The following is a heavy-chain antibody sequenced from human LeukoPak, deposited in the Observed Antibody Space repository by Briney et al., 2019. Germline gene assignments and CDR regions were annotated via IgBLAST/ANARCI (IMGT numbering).Heavy chain of an antibody. J-gene: IGHJ6*02. D-gene: IGHD5-12*01. CDR2: ISSNGGST. V-gene: IGHV3-64*01. Sequence: GGSLRLSCAASGFTFSSYAMHWVRQAPGKGLEYVSAISSNGGSTYYANSVKGRFTISRDNPKNTLYLQMGSLRAEDMAVYYCARAGDSDYDDGPYYYYYGMDVWGQGTTVTVSS. CDR3: ARAGDSDYDDGPYYYYYGMDV. CDR1: GFTFSSYA.